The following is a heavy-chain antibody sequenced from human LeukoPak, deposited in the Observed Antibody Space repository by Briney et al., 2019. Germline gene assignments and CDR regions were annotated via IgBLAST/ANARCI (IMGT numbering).Heavy chain of an antibody. CDR1: GFTFSSYA. CDR3: AKGSYYDSSGSFYFDY. D-gene: IGHD3-22*01. J-gene: IGHJ4*02. Sequence: GGSLRLSCVASGFTFSSYAMSWVRQAPGKGLEWVSGISASGGSTSYADSVRGRFTISRDNSKNTLYVQMNSLRDEDTAVYYCAKGSYYDSSGSFYFDYWGQGTLVTVSS. CDR2: ISASGGST. V-gene: IGHV3-23*01.